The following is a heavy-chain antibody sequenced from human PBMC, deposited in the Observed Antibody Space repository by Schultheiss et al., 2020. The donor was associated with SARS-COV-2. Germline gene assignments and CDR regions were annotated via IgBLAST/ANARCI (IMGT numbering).Heavy chain of an antibody. CDR1: GDSISSSNW. Sequence: SETLSLTCAVSGDSISSSNWWGWIRQPPGKGLEWIGYIYYSGSTNYNPSLKSRVTISVDTSKNQFSLKLSSVTAADTAVYYCARVGVYYDYVWGSYPLGLDYWGQGTLVTVSS. D-gene: IGHD3-16*02. V-gene: IGHV4-28*03. J-gene: IGHJ4*02. CDR2: IYYSGST. CDR3: ARVGVYYDYVWGSYPLGLDY.